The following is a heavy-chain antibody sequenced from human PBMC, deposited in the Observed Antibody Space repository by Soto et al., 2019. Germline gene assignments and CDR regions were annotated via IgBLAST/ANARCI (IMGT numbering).Heavy chain of an antibody. CDR2: ISAGGDGT. CDR1: GFSFRSYA. J-gene: IGHJ4*02. D-gene: IGHD1-26*01. Sequence: PGGSLRLSCAASGFSFRSYAMGWVRQAPGKGLAWVSSISAGGDGTYYADSVKGRFTISRDNSKNTLYLQMDSLRAEGTAVYYCADGGRYPYFWGQGTLVTVSS. CDR3: ADGGRYPYF. V-gene: IGHV3-23*01.